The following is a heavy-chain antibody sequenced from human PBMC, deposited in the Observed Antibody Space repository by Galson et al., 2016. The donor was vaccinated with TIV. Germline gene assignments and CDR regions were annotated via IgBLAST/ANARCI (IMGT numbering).Heavy chain of an antibody. CDR3: ARWNDHGDRSYDY. Sequence: SLRLSCAASGFTFSIYVMHWVRQAPGKGLEWMAVISHDGEKKFYADSVKGRVTISRDDSKNTVYLQMNNLRAEDTAVYYCARWNDHGDRSYDYWGQGTLVTVSS. J-gene: IGHJ4*02. V-gene: IGHV3-30*03. D-gene: IGHD4-17*01. CDR1: GFTFSIYV. CDR2: ISHDGEKK.